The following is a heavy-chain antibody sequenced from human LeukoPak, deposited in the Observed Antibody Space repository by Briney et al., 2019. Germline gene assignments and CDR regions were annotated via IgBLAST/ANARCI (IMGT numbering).Heavy chain of an antibody. D-gene: IGHD1-26*01. V-gene: IGHV3-21*04. Sequence: GGSLTLSCAASGFTFSSYSMNWVRQAPGKGLEWVSSISSSSSYIYYADSVKGRFTISRDNSKNSLYLQMNSLRIEDTALYYCARESDGGSFDIDYSGQGTLVTVSS. CDR1: GFTFSSYS. CDR3: ARESDGGSFDIDY. J-gene: IGHJ4*02. CDR2: ISSSSSYI.